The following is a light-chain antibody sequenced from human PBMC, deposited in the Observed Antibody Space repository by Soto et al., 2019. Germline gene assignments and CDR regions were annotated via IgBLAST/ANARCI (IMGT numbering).Light chain of an antibody. V-gene: IGLV2-14*01. CDR2: DVS. Sequence: QSVLTQPASVSGSPGQSITISCTGTSSDVGGYNYASWYQQHPGKAPKLMIYDVSNRPSGVSNRFSGSKSGKPASLTISGLQAEDEADYYCSSYTGSSPLFVFGSGTKVTVL. J-gene: IGLJ1*01. CDR1: SSDVGGYNY. CDR3: SSYTGSSPLFV.